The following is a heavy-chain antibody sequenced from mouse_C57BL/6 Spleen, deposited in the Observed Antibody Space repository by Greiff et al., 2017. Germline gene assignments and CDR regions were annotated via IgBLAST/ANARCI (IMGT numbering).Heavy chain of an antibody. CDR1: GYTFTDYE. J-gene: IGHJ2*01. D-gene: IGHD2-5*01. V-gene: IGHV1-15*01. Sequence: QVQLQQSGAELVRPGASVTLSCKASGYTFTDYEMHWVKQTPVHGLEWIGAIDPETGGTAYNQKFKGKAILTADKSSITAYMELRSLTSEDSAVYYCARNPPTIVTLYYFDYWGQGTTLTFSS. CDR3: ARNPPTIVTLYYFDY. CDR2: IDPETGGT.